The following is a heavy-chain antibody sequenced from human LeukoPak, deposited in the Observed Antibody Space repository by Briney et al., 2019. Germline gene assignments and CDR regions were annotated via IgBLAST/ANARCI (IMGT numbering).Heavy chain of an antibody. CDR3: AKDQGSEYLYSGSYFGDY. Sequence: GGSLRLSCAASGFTFSSYAMSWVRQAPGKGLEWVSAISGSGGSTYYADSVEGRFTISRDNSKNTLYLQMNSLRAEDTAVYYCAKDQGSEYLYSGSYFGDYWGQGTLVTVSS. J-gene: IGHJ4*02. V-gene: IGHV3-23*01. D-gene: IGHD1-26*01. CDR1: GFTFSSYA. CDR2: ISGSGGST.